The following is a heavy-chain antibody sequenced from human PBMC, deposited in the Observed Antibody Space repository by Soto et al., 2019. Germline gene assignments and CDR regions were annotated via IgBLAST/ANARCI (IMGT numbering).Heavy chain of an antibody. CDR3: TSGDGGHTDY. CDR2: IKSKTDGGTT. CDR1: GFIFSDAW. Sequence: EVQVVESGGGLVKPGGSLRLSCAASGFIFSDAWMSWVRQAPGKGLEWVGRIKSKTDGGTTDYAAPVKGRFTISRDDSKKTRYLQMNSLKTEDTAVYYCTSGDGGHTDYWGKGTLVTVSS. D-gene: IGHD3-3*01. J-gene: IGHJ4*02. V-gene: IGHV3-15*01.